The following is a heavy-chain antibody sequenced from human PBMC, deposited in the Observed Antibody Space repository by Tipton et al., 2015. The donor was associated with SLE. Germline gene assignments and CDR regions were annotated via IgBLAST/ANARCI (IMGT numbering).Heavy chain of an antibody. CDR3: ARDKSIAARVDAFDI. V-gene: IGHV4-59*11. CDR1: GGSISSHY. Sequence: TLSLTCTVSGGSISSHYWSWIRQPPGKGLEWIGYIYYSGSTNYNPSLKSRVTISVDTSKNQFSLKLSSVTAADTAVYYCARDKSIAARVDAFDIWGQGTMVTVSS. D-gene: IGHD6-6*01. J-gene: IGHJ3*02. CDR2: IYYSGST.